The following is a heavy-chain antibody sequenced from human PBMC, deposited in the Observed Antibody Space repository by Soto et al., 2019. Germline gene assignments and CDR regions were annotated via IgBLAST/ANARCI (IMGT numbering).Heavy chain of an antibody. CDR1: GFTFSSYE. V-gene: IGHV3-48*03. D-gene: IGHD2-2*01. J-gene: IGHJ4*02. CDR2: ISSSGTTI. CDR3: AVTRFDY. Sequence: PRWSLRLSCAASGFTFSSYEMNWVRQAPGKGLEWVSYISSSGTTIYYADSVKGRFTISRDNAKNSMYLQMNSLRAEDTAVYYCAVTRFDYWGQGTLVTVSS.